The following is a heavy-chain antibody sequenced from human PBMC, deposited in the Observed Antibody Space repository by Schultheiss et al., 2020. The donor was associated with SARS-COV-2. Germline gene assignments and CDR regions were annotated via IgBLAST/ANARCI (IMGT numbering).Heavy chain of an antibody. CDR2: IYPGDSDT. J-gene: IGHJ4*02. CDR3: ARRAFGGATDHFDY. V-gene: IGHV5-51*01. CDR1: GYSFTSYW. Sequence: GGSLRLSCKGSGYSFTSYWIGWVRQMPGKGLEWMGIIYPGDSDTTYSPSFQGQVTISADKSISTAYLQWSSLKASDTAMYYCARRAFGGATDHFDYWGQGTLVTVSS. D-gene: IGHD1-26*01.